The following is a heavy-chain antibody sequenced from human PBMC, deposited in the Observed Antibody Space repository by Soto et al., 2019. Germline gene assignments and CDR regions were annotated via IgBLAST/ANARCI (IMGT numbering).Heavy chain of an antibody. J-gene: IGHJ5*02. CDR3: AKDMWFDP. CDR2: ISGSGGST. Sequence: EVQLLESGGGLVQPGGSRRLSCAASGFTFINYAMSWVRQAPGKGLEWVSSISGSGGSTYYADSVKGRFTISRDNSKNTLYLQMNSLRVEDTAVYYCAKDMWFDPWGQGTLVTVSS. V-gene: IGHV3-23*01. CDR1: GFTFINYA.